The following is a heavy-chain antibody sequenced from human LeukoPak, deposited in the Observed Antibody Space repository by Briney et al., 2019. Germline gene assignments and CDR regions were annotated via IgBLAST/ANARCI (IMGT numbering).Heavy chain of an antibody. Sequence: ASVKVSCKASGYTFTSYGISRVRQAPGQGLEWMGWISAYNGNTNYAQKLQGRVTMTTDTSTSTAYMELRSLRSDDTAVYYCARIRVSQLERRGPKTDYYYYGMDVWGQGTTVTVSS. CDR1: GYTFTSYG. V-gene: IGHV1-18*01. D-gene: IGHD1-1*01. CDR2: ISAYNGNT. J-gene: IGHJ6*02. CDR3: ARIRVSQLERRGPKTDYYYYGMDV.